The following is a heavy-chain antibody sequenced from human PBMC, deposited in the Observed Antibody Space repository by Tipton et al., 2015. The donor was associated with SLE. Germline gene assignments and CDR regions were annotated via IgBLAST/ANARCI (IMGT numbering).Heavy chain of an antibody. CDR3: ARELQQLVAFDI. J-gene: IGHJ3*02. D-gene: IGHD6-6*01. CDR1: GGSISSSSYY. CDR2: IYYSGST. Sequence: LRLSCTVSGGSISSSSYYWGWIRQPPGKGLEWIGSIYYSGSTYYNPSLKSRVTISVDTSKNQFSLKLSSVTAAGTAVYYCARELQQLVAFDIWGQGTMVTVSS. V-gene: IGHV4-39*07.